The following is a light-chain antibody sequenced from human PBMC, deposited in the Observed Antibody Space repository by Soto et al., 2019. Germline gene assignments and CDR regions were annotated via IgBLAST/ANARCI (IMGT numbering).Light chain of an antibody. J-gene: IGLJ2*01. V-gene: IGLV1-40*01. CDR3: QSYDSSLSEDVV. CDR2: GNS. CDR1: SSNIGAGYD. Sequence: QTVATQPPSVSGAPGQRVTISCTGSSSNIGAGYDVHWYQQLPGTAPKLLIYGNSNRPSGVPDRFSGSKSGTSASLAITGLQAEDEADYYCQSYDSSLSEDVVFGGGTKVTVL.